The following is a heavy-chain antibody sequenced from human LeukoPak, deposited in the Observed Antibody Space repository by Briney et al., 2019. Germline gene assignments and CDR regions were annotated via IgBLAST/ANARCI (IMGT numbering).Heavy chain of an antibody. CDR1: GGSISTYY. CDR2: IYSSGST. Sequence: PSETLSLTCTVSGGSISTYYWNWIRQPPGKGLEWIGFIYSSGSTSYNPSLKSRVSISVDTPKNQFSLKLTSVTAADTAVYYCARGETVFDNVWGTYRYTYFDSWGQGDLVTVSS. J-gene: IGHJ4*02. V-gene: IGHV4-59*01. D-gene: IGHD3-16*02. CDR3: ARGETVFDNVWGTYRYTYFDS.